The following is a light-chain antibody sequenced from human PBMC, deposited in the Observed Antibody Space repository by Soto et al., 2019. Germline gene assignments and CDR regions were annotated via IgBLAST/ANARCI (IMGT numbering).Light chain of an antibody. CDR3: SSYTSSSPYV. CDR1: SSDVGGYNY. J-gene: IGLJ1*01. CDR2: EVS. V-gene: IGLV2-14*01. Sequence: QSVLTQLASVSGSPGQSITIPCTGTSSDVGGYNYVSWYQQHPGKAPQLMIYEVSNRPSGVSNRFSGSKSGTTASLTISGLQAEDESDYDCSSYTSSSPYVFGTGTKLPVL.